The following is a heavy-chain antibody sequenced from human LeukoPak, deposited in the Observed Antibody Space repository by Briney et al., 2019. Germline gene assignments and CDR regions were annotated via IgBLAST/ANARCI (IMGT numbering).Heavy chain of an antibody. CDR2: INHSGST. J-gene: IGHJ4*02. CDR3: ARDWGGEDY. D-gene: IGHD3-10*01. CDR1: GGSFSGYY. Sequence: PSETLSLTCAVYGGSFSGYYWSWIRQPPGKGLEWIGEINHSGSTNYNPSLKSRVTISVDTSKNQFSLKLSSVTAADTAVYYCARDWGGEDYWGQGTLVTVSS. V-gene: IGHV4-34*01.